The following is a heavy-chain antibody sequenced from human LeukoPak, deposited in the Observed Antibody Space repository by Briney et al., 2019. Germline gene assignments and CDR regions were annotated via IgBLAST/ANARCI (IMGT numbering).Heavy chain of an antibody. CDR1: GFTFSSYW. D-gene: IGHD2-2*02. CDR3: ARGRYCSSTSCYILDY. V-gene: IGHV3-74*01. Sequence: GGSLRLSCAASGFTFSSYWMHWVRQAPGKGLVWVSRINTDGSNTNYADSVKGRFTTSRDNAKNTLYLQMNSLRAEDTAVYYCARGRYCSSTSCYILDYWGQGTLVTVSS. J-gene: IGHJ4*02. CDR2: INTDGSNT.